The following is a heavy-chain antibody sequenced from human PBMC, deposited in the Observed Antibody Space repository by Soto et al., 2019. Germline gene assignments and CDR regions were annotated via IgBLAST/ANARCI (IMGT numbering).Heavy chain of an antibody. CDR2: INHSGST. Sequence: SETLSLTCGVYGGSFSGYYWSWIRQPPGKGLEWIGEINHSGSTNYNPSLKSRVTISVDTSKNQFSLKLSSVTAADTAVYYCARGLSVTTGYYYMDVWGKGTTVTVSS. J-gene: IGHJ6*03. CDR1: GGSFSGYY. D-gene: IGHD4-4*01. CDR3: ARGLSVTTGYYYMDV. V-gene: IGHV4-34*01.